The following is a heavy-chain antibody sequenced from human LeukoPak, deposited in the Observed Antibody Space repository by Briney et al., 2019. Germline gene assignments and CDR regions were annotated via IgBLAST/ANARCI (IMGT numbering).Heavy chain of an antibody. D-gene: IGHD6-19*01. CDR2: ISSGSTTI. Sequence: PGGSLRLSCATSGFTLISYSMNWVRQAPGKGLEWVSYISSGSTTIHSADSVKGRFTISRDNAKNSLYLQMNSQRAEDTAVYYCARDVEQWLVRVYYFDYWGQGTLVTVSS. CDR3: ARDVEQWLVRVYYFDY. CDR1: GFTLISYS. J-gene: IGHJ4*02. V-gene: IGHV3-48*01.